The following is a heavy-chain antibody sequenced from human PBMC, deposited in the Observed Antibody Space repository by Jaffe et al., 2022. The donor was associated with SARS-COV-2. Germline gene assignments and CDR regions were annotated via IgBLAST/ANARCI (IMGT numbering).Heavy chain of an antibody. D-gene: IGHD4-17*01. CDR2: IYHSGST. CDR1: GYSISSGYH. J-gene: IGHJ4*02. Sequence: QVQLQESGPGLVKPSETLSLSCTVSGYSISSGYHWGWIRQPPGKGLEWIGSIYHSGSTFSNPSLKSRVTISVDTSKNQFSLKLRSVTAADTAVYYCARVAYGGNSDLDCWGQGTLVTVSS. V-gene: IGHV4-38-2*02. CDR3: ARVAYGGNSDLDC.